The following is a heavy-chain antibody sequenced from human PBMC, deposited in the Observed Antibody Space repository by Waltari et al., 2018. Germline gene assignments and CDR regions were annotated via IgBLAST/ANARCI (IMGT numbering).Heavy chain of an antibody. CDR3: ARVGGRYCSGGSCYWGDAFDI. CDR2: IKQDGSEK. J-gene: IGHJ3*02. V-gene: IGHV3-7*01. Sequence: EVQLVESGGGLVQPGGSLRLSCAASGFTFSSYWMSWVRQAPGKGLEWVANIKQDGSEKYYVDSVKGRFTISRDNAKNSLYLQMNSLRAEDTAVYYCARVGGRYCSGGSCYWGDAFDIWGQGTMVTVSS. D-gene: IGHD2-15*01. CDR1: GFTFSSYW.